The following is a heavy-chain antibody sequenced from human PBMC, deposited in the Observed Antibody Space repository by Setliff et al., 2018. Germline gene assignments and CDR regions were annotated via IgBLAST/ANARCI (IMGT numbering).Heavy chain of an antibody. Sequence: SETLSLTCTVSDVSISGYYWSWIRQAPGKGLEWLGYIQKRGSTTTKYNPSLGSRISMSLDTSKNQFSLQLSSVSDGDTAVYYCARDQFSSGWYGPPESYFDCWGQGILVTVS. D-gene: IGHD6-19*01. CDR3: ARDQFSSGWYGPPESYFDC. J-gene: IGHJ4*02. V-gene: IGHV4-59*01. CDR2: IQKRGSTTT. CDR1: DVSISGYY.